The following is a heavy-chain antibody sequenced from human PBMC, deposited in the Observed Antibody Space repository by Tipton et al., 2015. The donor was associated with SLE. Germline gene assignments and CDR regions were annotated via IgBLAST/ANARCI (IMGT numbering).Heavy chain of an antibody. CDR3: ASCSGGSCYSY. V-gene: IGHV4-39*07. CDR2: INHSGST. Sequence: TLSLTCTVSGGSISSSSYYWGWIRQPPGKGLEWIGEINHSGSTNYNPSLKSRVTISVDTSKNQFSLKVSSVTAADTAVYYCASCSGGSCYSYWGQGTLVTVSS. CDR1: GGSISSSSYY. D-gene: IGHD2-15*01. J-gene: IGHJ4*02.